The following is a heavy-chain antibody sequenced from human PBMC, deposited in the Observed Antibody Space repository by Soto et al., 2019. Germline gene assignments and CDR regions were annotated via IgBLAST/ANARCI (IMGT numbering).Heavy chain of an antibody. Sequence: ASVKVSCKASGYTFTSYYMHWVRQAPGQGLEWMGIINPSGGSTNYAQQFQGRVTMTSDTSTSTVYMELSSLRSEDTAVYYCAKSYDFPMDVWGQGTTVTVSS. V-gene: IGHV1-46*01. D-gene: IGHD3-3*01. CDR1: GYTFTSYY. CDR2: INPSGGST. CDR3: AKSYDFPMDV. J-gene: IGHJ6*02.